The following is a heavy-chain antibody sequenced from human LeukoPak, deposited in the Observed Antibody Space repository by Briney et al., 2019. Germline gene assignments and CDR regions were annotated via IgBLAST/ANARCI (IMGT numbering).Heavy chain of an antibody. V-gene: IGHV4-30-2*01. J-gene: IGHJ3*02. CDR2: IYHSGST. CDR3: ARKGMDDAFDI. Sequence: PSQTLSLTCTVSGGSISSGGYYWSWIRQPPGKGLEWIGYIYHSGSTYYNPSLKSRVTISVDRSKNQFSLKLSSVTAADTAVYYCARKGMDDAFDIWGQGTMVTVSS. CDR1: GGSISSGGYY.